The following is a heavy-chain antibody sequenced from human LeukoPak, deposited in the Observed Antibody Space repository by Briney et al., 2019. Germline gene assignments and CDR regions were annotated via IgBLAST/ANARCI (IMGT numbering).Heavy chain of an antibody. V-gene: IGHV1-69*13. J-gene: IGHJ3*02. D-gene: IGHD5-18*01. Sequence: ASVKVSCKASRGTFSSYAISWVRQAPGQGLEWMEGIIPIFGTANYAQKFQGRVTITADESTSTAYMELSSLRSDDTAVYYCARDTAMADAFDIWGQGTMVTVSS. CDR2: IIPIFGTA. CDR1: RGTFSSYA. CDR3: ARDTAMADAFDI.